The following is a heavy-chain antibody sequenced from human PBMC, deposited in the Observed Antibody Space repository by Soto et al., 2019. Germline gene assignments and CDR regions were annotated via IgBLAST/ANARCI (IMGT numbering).Heavy chain of an antibody. CDR2: IAYDGSNT. J-gene: IGHJ4*02. CDR3: AKGQSTGEIDY. D-gene: IGHD3-10*01. Sequence: GGSLRLSCAASGFTFITYAMHWVRQAPGKGPEWVAFIAYDGSNTYYADSVKGRFTISRENSKSMLYVQMNSLRSVDTAVYYCAKGQSTGEIDYWGQGTLVTVSS. V-gene: IGHV3-30*18. CDR1: GFTFITYA.